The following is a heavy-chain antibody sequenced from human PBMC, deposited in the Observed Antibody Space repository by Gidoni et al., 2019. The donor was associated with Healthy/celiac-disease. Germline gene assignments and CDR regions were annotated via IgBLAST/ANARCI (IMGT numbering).Heavy chain of an antibody. CDR1: GFTFSGSA. Sequence: EGQLVASGGGLVQPGGSLKLPCAPAGFTFSGSAMHWVRQASGKGMEWVGRIRTKANSYATAYAASVKGRFTISRDDSKNTAYLQMNSLKTEDTAVYYCTRHDYGDYQIDYWGQGTLVTVSS. CDR3: TRHDYGDYQIDY. D-gene: IGHD4-17*01. V-gene: IGHV3-73*02. J-gene: IGHJ4*02. CDR2: IRTKANSYAT.